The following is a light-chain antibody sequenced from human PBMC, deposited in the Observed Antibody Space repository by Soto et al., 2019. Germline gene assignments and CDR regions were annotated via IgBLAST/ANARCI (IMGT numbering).Light chain of an antibody. Sequence: EIVMTQSPATLSVSPGGSATLSCRASQNINSNLAWYQQKPGQAPRLLIYGASTRATGIPARFSGSGSGTEFTLTISSLQSEDFAVYYCQQYNNWPLTFGQGTKVDIK. CDR1: QNINSN. CDR3: QQYNNWPLT. V-gene: IGKV3-15*01. J-gene: IGKJ1*01. CDR2: GAS.